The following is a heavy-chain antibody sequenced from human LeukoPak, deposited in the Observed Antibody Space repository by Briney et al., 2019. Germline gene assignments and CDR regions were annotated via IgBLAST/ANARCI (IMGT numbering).Heavy chain of an antibody. V-gene: IGHV3-30*02. D-gene: IGHD5-12*01. CDR2: IRYDGSNK. J-gene: IGHJ4*02. CDR1: GFTFSSYG. CDR3: AREGYSGYDLSYFDY. Sequence: GGSLRLSCAASGFTFSSYGMHWVRRAPGKGLEWVAFIRYDGSNKYYADSVKGRFTISRDNAKNSLYLQMNSLRAEDTAVYYCAREGYSGYDLSYFDYWGQGTLVTVSS.